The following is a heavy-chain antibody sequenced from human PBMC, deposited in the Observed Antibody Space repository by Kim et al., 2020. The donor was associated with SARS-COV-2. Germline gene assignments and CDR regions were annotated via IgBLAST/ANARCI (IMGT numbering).Heavy chain of an antibody. CDR2: IIPIFGTA. Sequence: SVKVSCKASGGTFSSYAISWVRQAPGQGLEWMGGIIPIFGTANYAQKFQGRVTITADESTSTAYMELSSLRSEDTAVYYCARHSSGWYGHYYYGMDVWGQGTTVTVSS. D-gene: IGHD6-19*01. V-gene: IGHV1-69*13. J-gene: IGHJ6*02. CDR3: ARHSSGWYGHYYYGMDV. CDR1: GGTFSSYA.